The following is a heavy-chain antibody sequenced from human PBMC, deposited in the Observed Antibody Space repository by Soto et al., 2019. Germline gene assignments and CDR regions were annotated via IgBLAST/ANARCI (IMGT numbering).Heavy chain of an antibody. V-gene: IGHV3-72*01. D-gene: IGHD3-22*01. J-gene: IGHJ4*02. Sequence: EVQLVESGGGLVQPGGSLRLSCAASGCSFSDYYINWVRQAPGKGLEWVGRTRNKASSYTTDYAAFVKGRFTISTDDSKNLIYLQMNSLKNEDTAVYYCAREGSSSGPDYEYWGQGTLVTVSS. CDR1: GCSFSDYY. CDR3: AREGSSSGPDYEY. CDR2: TRNKASSYTT.